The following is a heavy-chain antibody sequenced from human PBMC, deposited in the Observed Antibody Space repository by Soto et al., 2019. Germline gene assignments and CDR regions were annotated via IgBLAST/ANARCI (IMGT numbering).Heavy chain of an antibody. Sequence: SGPTLVNPTQTLTLTCTVSGFSLTTRGMTLGWIRQPPGKAPEWLALSTQYSPSLQSRLTFTEGTSKNQVVLTMTNMDPVDTATYYCTLRQDTSRGPIYWGQGIMVTVSS. J-gene: IGHJ4*02. V-gene: IGHV2-5*01. CDR2: ST. CDR3: TLRQDTSRGPIY. D-gene: IGHD6-13*01. CDR1: GFSLTTRGMT.